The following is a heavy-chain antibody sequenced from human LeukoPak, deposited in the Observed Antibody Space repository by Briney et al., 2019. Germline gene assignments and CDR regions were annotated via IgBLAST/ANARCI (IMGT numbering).Heavy chain of an antibody. Sequence: ASVKVSCKGSGGTFSSYAISWVRQAPGQGLEWMGGIIPIFGTANYAQKFQGRVTITADESTSTAYMELSSLRSEDTAVYYCASRDPSYTKDYWGQEPWSPSPQ. J-gene: IGHJ4*01. D-gene: IGHD1-14*01. CDR2: IIPIFGTA. CDR3: ASRDPSYTKDY. V-gene: IGHV1-69*13. CDR1: GGTFSSYA.